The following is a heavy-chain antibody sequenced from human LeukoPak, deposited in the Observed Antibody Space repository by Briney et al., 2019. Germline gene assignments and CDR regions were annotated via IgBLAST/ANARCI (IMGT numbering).Heavy chain of an antibody. CDR2: IYYSGST. V-gene: IGHV4-39*07. D-gene: IGHD6-19*01. CDR3: ARDWGIAVAGTIGPYNWFDP. CDR1: GGSISSSSYY. Sequence: PSETLSLTCTVSGGSISSSSYYWGWIRQPPGKGLEWIGSIYYSGSTYYNPSLKSRVTISVDTSKNQFSLKLSSVTAADTAVYYCARDWGIAVAGTIGPYNWFDPWGQGTLVTVSS. J-gene: IGHJ5*02.